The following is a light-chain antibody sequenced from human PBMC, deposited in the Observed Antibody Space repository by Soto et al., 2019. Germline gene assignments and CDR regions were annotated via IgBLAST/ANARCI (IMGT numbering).Light chain of an antibody. V-gene: IGKV1-39*01. J-gene: IGKJ5*01. CDR2: AAS. Sequence: DIQMTQSPSSLSASVGDRFTITWRASQSISSYLNWYQQKPGKAPKLLIYAASSLQSGVPSRFSGSGSGTDFTLTISSLQPEDFATYYCQQSYSTLPITFGQGTRLEIK. CDR3: QQSYSTLPIT. CDR1: QSISSY.